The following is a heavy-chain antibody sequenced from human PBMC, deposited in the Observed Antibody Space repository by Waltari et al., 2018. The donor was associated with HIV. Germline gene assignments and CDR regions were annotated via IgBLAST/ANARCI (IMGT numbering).Heavy chain of an antibody. J-gene: IGHJ2*01. CDR1: GFTFTNYW. CDR3: TSVFEL. CDR2: IDHDATGT. Sequence: EVQLVESGGGLVQPGGSLRLSCAAYGFTFTNYWLHWVRQVPGKGLVWVARIDHDATGTSYADSVKGRLTISRDNAKNTLHLQMNSLRLEDTAVYYCTSVFELWGRGTQVTVSS. V-gene: IGHV3-74*01.